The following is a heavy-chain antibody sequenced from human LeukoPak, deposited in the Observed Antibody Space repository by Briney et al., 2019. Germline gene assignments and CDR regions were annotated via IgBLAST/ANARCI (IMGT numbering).Heavy chain of an antibody. CDR3: ARGPEAWWLQYRYDAFDI. Sequence: ASVKVSCKASGYTFTGYYMHWVRQAPGQGLEWMGWINPNSGGANYAQKFQGRVTMTRDTSISTAYMELSRLRSDDTAVYYCARGPEAWWLQYRYDAFDIWGQGTVVTVSS. CDR1: GYTFTGYY. D-gene: IGHD5-24*01. J-gene: IGHJ3*02. V-gene: IGHV1-2*02. CDR2: INPNSGGA.